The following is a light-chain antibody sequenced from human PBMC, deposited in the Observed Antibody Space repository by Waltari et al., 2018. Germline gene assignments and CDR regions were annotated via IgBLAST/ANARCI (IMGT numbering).Light chain of an antibody. CDR3: QVWDSSRDHGV. J-gene: IGLJ1*01. Sequence: SYVLTQPPSVSVAPGETARITCGGNNIGRKTVHWYQQKPGKTPVVVISYDSDRPSGIPERFSGSNSGNTATLTISRVEAGDEADYYCQVWDSSRDHGVFGTGTKVTVL. CDR1: NIGRKT. CDR2: YDS. V-gene: IGLV3-21*04.